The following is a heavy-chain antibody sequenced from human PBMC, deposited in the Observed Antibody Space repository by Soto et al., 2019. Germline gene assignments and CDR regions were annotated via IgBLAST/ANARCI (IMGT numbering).Heavy chain of an antibody. J-gene: IGHJ6*02. Sequence: PGESLKISCKGSGYSFTSYWIGWVRQMPGKGLEWMGIIYPGDSDTRYSPSFQGQVTISADKSISTAYLQWSSLKASDTAMYYCARHVGYYDSSGYYPTSFYYHYGMDVWGQGTTVTVSS. D-gene: IGHD3-22*01. V-gene: IGHV5-51*01. CDR1: GYSFTSYW. CDR2: IYPGDSDT. CDR3: ARHVGYYDSSGYYPTSFYYHYGMDV.